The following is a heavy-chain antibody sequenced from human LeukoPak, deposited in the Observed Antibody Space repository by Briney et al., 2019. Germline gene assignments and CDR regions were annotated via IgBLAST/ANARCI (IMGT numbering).Heavy chain of an antibody. CDR1: GFTFSDHY. CDR2: IRYDGSNK. V-gene: IGHV3-30*02. CDR3: AKEVY. Sequence: PGGSLRLSCAASGFTFSDHYMDWVRQAPGKGLEWVAFIRYDGSNKYYADSVKGRFTISRDNSNNTLYLQMNSLRAEDTAVYYCAKEVYWGQGTLVTVSS. J-gene: IGHJ4*02.